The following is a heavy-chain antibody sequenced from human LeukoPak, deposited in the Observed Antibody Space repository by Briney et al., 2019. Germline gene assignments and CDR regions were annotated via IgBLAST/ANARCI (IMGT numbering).Heavy chain of an antibody. CDR2: IGTGSSST. CDR1: GFTFSNYA. J-gene: IGHJ4*02. V-gene: IGHV3-23*01. Sequence: GGSLRLSCAASGFTFSNYAMSWVRQAPGKGLEWVSAIGTGSSSTYYADSVKGRFTISRDNSKNTVYLQMTNLRAEDTALYYCAKRTYCGSDCYFGFWGQGTLVTVSS. D-gene: IGHD2-21*02. CDR3: AKRTYCGSDCYFGF.